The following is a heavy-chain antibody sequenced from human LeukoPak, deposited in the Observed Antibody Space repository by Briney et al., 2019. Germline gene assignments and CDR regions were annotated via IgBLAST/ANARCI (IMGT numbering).Heavy chain of an antibody. D-gene: IGHD6-13*01. J-gene: IGHJ6*02. CDR1: GFTFGSYA. CDR3: AKADAAAGYYYYGMDV. V-gene: IGHV3-23*01. CDR2: ISGSGGST. Sequence: PGGSLRLSCAASGFTFGSYAMYWVRQAPGKGLEWVSGISGSGGSTFYADSVKGRFTIYRDNSKNTLYLQMNSLRAEDTAVYYCAKADAAAGYYYYGMDVWGQGTTVTVSS.